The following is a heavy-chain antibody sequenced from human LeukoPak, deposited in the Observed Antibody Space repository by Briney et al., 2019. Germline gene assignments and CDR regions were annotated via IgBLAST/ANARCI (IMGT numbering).Heavy chain of an antibody. V-gene: IGHV4-59*12. CDR3: ARRGDGIVGATIDY. Sequence: SETLSLTCTVSGGSISSYYWSWTRQPPGKGLEWIGYIYYSGSTNYNPSLTSRVTIPVDTSKNQCSLKLSSVTAADTAVYYCARRGDGIVGATIDYWGQGTLVTVSS. CDR1: GGSISSYY. J-gene: IGHJ4*02. CDR2: IYYSGST. D-gene: IGHD1-26*01.